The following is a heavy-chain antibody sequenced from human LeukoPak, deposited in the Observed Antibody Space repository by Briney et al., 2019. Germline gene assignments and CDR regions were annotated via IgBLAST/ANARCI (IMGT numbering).Heavy chain of an antibody. J-gene: IGHJ4*02. CDR3: ARGAPERISSSRNCYFDY. Sequence: GGSLRLSCAASGFTFSSYAMYWVPQAPGKGLEWGADISYDGNNKYYTDSVKGRFTRSRDNSKNTLSLQMNSLRAEDTAVYYCARGAPERISSSRNCYFDYWGQGTLVTVSS. CDR1: GFTFSSYA. V-gene: IGHV3-30-3*01. D-gene: IGHD6-6*01. CDR2: ISYDGNNK.